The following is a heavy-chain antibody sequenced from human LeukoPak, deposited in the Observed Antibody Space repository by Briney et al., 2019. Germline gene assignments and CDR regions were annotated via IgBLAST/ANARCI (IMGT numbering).Heavy chain of an antibody. CDR1: GDSFSSNNAA. V-gene: IGHV6-1*01. Sequence: SQTLSLTCAISGDSFSSNNAAWNWLRQSPSRGLEWLGRTYYRSKWYNDYAVSVKSRITINPDTSKNQFSLQLNSVTPEDTAVYYCAREGVATIEDYFDYWGQGTLVTVSS. J-gene: IGHJ4*02. D-gene: IGHD5-12*01. CDR2: TYYRSKWYN. CDR3: AREGVATIEDYFDY.